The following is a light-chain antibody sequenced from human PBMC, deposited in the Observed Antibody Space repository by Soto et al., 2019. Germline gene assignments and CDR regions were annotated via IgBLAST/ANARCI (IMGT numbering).Light chain of an antibody. CDR1: ISDVGGYNS. V-gene: IGLV2-11*01. J-gene: IGLJ1*01. CDR3: CSYVGSYSYV. Sequence: QCLLTQPRSWSGTPGQSVTVSCIGTISDVGGYNSVSCYQEHPGKAPKLMIYDVIKRPSGVPDRFSGPKSGNTASLTISGLLAEDEADYYCCSYVGSYSYVFGTGTKVNVL. CDR2: DVI.